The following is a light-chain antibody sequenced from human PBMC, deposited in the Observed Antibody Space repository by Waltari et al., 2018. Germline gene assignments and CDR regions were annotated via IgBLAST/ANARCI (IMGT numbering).Light chain of an antibody. CDR3: QQYGSSLYT. J-gene: IGKJ2*01. Sequence: EIVLTQSPGTLSLSPGERATLSCRASQSVTRNFLAWYQQKPGQAPRLLIFAASSRATGIPDRFSGSGSGTDFTLTITRLEPEDFAVYYCQQYGSSLYTFGQGTNLEIK. V-gene: IGKV3-20*01. CDR2: AAS. CDR1: QSVTRNF.